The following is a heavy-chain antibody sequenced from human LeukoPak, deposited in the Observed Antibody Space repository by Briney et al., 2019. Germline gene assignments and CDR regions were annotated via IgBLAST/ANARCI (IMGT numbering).Heavy chain of an antibody. V-gene: IGHV3-11*04. CDR3: ARVVNSGYDWEPYYYMDV. CDR1: GFTFSDYY. J-gene: IGHJ6*03. Sequence: GGSLRLSCAASGFTFSDYYMSWIRQAPGKGLEWVSYISSSGSTIYYADSVKGRFTISRDNVKNSLYLQMNSLRAEDTAVYYCARVVNSGYDWEPYYYMDVWGKGTTVTVSS. CDR2: ISSSGSTI. D-gene: IGHD5-12*01.